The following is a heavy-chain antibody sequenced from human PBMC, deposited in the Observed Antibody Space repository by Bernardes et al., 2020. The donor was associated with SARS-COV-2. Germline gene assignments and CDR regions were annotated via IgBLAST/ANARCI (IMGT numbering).Heavy chain of an antibody. V-gene: IGHV3-13*01. CDR1: GFTFSEYD. CDR2: IGKAGDT. Sequence: GGSLRLSCAASGFTFSEYDMHWVCQPTGKGLEWVSGIGKAGDTYYEGSVKGRFTISRENAKNSLYLQMNSVRAGDTAVYYCARGASMGFDPWGQGTLVTVSS. CDR3: ARGASMGFDP. D-gene: IGHD3-10*01. J-gene: IGHJ5*02.